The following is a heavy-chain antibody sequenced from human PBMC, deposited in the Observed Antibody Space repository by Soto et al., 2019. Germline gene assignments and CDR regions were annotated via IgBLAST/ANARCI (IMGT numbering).Heavy chain of an antibody. CDR3: AKELNYYDSSGYNLHY. D-gene: IGHD3-22*01. CDR1: GFTFSNYA. Sequence: PGGSLRLSCAASGFTFSNYAMSWVRQAPGKGLEWVSAMSGSGGSTYYADSVKGRFTISRDNSKSTLYLQMNSPRAEDTALYYCAKELNYYDSSGYNLHYWGQGTLVTVSS. J-gene: IGHJ4*02. V-gene: IGHV3-23*01. CDR2: MSGSGGST.